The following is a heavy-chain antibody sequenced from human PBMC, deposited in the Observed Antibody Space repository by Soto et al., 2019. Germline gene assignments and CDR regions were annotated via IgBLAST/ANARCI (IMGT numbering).Heavy chain of an antibody. V-gene: IGHV4-4*02. CDR2: IYHSGST. J-gene: IGHJ6*03. Sequence: PSETLSLTCAVSSGSISSSNWWSWVRQPPGKGLEWIGEIYHSGSTNYNPSLKSRVTISVDKSKNQFSLKLSSVTAADTAVYYCASGRLEHGNYYMDVWGKGTTVTVSS. CDR1: SGSISSSNW. D-gene: IGHD1-1*01. CDR3: ASGRLEHGNYYMDV.